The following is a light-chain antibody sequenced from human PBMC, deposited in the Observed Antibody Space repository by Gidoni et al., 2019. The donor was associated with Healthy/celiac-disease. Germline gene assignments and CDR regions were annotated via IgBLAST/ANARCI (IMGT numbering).Light chain of an antibody. V-gene: IGLV2-14*01. CDR3: SSYTSSSNVV. CDR1: SRDVGGYNY. J-gene: IGLJ2*01. Sequence: QSALTQPASVSGSPGQSITIPCTGTSRDVGGYNYVSWYQQHPGKAPKLMIYEVSNRPSGVPDRFSGSKSGNTASLTISGLQAEDEADYYCSSYTSSSNVVFGGGTKLTVL. CDR2: EVS.